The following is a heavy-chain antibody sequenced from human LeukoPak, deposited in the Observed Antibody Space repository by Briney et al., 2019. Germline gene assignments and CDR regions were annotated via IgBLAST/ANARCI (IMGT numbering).Heavy chain of an antibody. V-gene: IGHV4-4*09. CDR1: GDSVSGYY. J-gene: IGHJ6*03. D-gene: IGHD3-22*01. CDR3: ARGLRDEERHYGYYYMDV. CDR2: FYTSANT. Sequence: SETLSLTCTVSGDSVSGYYGSWIRQPPGKGLEWIGYFYTSANTNYNPSLKSRVTMSVDTSKNQFSLKLSSVTAADTAVYYCARGLRDEERHYGYYYMDVWGKGTTVTVS.